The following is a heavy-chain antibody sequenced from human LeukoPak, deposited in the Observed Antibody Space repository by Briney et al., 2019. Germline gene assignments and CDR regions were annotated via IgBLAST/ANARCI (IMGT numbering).Heavy chain of an antibody. V-gene: IGHV4-4*09. CDR3: ARRRNWNYEFDY. D-gene: IGHD1-7*01. CDR2: IYTSGST. Sequence: PSETLSLTCTVSGGSISSYYWSWIRQPPRKGLEWIGYIYTSGSTNYNPSLKSRVTISVDTSKNQFSLKLSSVTAADTAVYYCARRRNWNYEFDYWGQGTLVTVSS. J-gene: IGHJ4*02. CDR1: GGSISSYY.